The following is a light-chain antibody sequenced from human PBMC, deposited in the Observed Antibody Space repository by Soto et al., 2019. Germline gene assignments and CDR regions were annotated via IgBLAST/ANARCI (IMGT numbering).Light chain of an antibody. CDR1: HSVSRTY. J-gene: IGKJ5*01. CDR3: QQFDDSVT. V-gene: IGKV3-20*01. Sequence: EIVLTQSPGTLSLSPGERATFSCRASHSVSRTYLAWYQQKPGQAPRLLMYGASDRATGTPGRFSGSGSGTDFTLTISGLEPEDSAVYDCQQFDDSVTFGQGTRLEIK. CDR2: GAS.